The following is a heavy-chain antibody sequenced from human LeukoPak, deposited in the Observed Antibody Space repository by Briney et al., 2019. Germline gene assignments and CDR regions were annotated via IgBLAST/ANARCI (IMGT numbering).Heavy chain of an antibody. Sequence: GESLKISCKGSGYSFSSFWIAWVRQMPGKGLEWMGIIFPGDSDTRYRPSLQGQVTISADKSIDTAFPQWSSLKASDSAIYYCARLTSFADLLTATRRSWFDPWGQGTLVTVSS. D-gene: IGHD2-21*02. CDR1: GYSFSSFW. J-gene: IGHJ5*02. CDR2: IFPGDSDT. V-gene: IGHV5-51*01. CDR3: ARLTSFADLLTATRRSWFDP.